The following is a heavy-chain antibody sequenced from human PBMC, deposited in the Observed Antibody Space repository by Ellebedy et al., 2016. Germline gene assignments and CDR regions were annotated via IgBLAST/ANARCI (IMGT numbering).Heavy chain of an antibody. V-gene: IGHV3-21*01. J-gene: IGHJ5*02. Sequence: GESLKISXAASGFTFNVAGMTWVRQAPGKGLEWVATIVFTGTAAYYSDSVKGRFTISRDNAKNSLYLQMNSLRADDTAVYYCARGVGGTSLNWFDPWGQGTPVTVSS. CDR3: ARGVGGTSLNWFDP. CDR2: IVFTGTAA. D-gene: IGHD3-16*01. CDR1: GFTFNVAG.